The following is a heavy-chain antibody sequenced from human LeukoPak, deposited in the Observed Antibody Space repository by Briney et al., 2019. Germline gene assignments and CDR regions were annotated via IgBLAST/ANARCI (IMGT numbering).Heavy chain of an antibody. CDR1: GDTFTGYY. J-gene: IGHJ6*02. Sequence: ASVKVSCKASGDTFTGYYMHWVRQAPGQGLEWMGRINPNSGGTNYAQKFQGRVTMTRDTSISTAYMELSRLRSDDTAVYYCARDITMISYYYYGMDVWGQGTTVTVSS. CDR2: INPNSGGT. CDR3: ARDITMISYYYYGMDV. V-gene: IGHV1-2*06. D-gene: IGHD3-22*01.